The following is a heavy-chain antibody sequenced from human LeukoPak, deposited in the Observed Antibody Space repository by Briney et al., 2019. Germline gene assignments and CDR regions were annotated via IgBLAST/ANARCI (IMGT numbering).Heavy chain of an antibody. Sequence: KAGGSLRLSCAASGFTFSTSTMNWVRQAPEKGLEWVSTISYGSDYIFYADSVKGRFTISRDNAKNSLYLQMNSLRAEDTAVYYCARSSGSCKSGLNSWGQGTLVTVSS. CDR1: GFTFSTST. CDR3: ARSSGSCKSGLNS. V-gene: IGHV3-21*01. D-gene: IGHD1-26*01. J-gene: IGHJ4*02. CDR2: ISYGSDYI.